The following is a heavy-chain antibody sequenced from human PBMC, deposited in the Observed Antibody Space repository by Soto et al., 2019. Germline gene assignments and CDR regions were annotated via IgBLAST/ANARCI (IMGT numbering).Heavy chain of an antibody. Sequence: TLSLYFTVSGDSISSNGYYWSWIRQHPGKGLEWIGYIYYSGSTYYNPSLKSRVTISLDTSKKQFYLKLSSVTAADTAVYYCASDHRCSNQFYGMDVWGQGTTVTVPS. CDR2: IYYSGST. D-gene: IGHD4-17*01. CDR3: ASDHRCSNQFYGMDV. J-gene: IGHJ6*02. CDR1: GDSISSNGYY. V-gene: IGHV4-31*03.